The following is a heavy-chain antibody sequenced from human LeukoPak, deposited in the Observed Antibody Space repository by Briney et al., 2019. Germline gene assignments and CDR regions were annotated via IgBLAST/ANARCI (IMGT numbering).Heavy chain of an antibody. J-gene: IGHJ2*01. D-gene: IGHD2-21*02. Sequence: SETLSLTFTVSGGSISTYYWSWIPQPPGKGLKWIGYFHYSGRTNAEPSFNSRGTMSVDTSKNQFSLYLTTVTAAGTAVYYCARGGCGGDCYGWYFDLWGGGALVTVSS. CDR2: FHYSGRT. CDR1: GGSISTYY. V-gene: IGHV4-59*01. CDR3: ARGGCGGDCYGWYFDL.